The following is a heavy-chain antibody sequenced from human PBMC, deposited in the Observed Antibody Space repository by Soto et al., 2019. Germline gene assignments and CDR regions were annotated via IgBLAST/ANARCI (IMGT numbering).Heavy chain of an antibody. CDR1: GGSISSPDYY. J-gene: IGHJ5*01. V-gene: IGHV4-30-4*01. D-gene: IGHD6-13*01. Sequence: PSETLSLTCIVSGGSISSPDYYWNWIRQPPGKGLEWIGYIYYSGNTYYNPSLKSRVTISIDTSKNQFSLKLSSVTAADRAVYYCARAEDSSRWLNWFDSWGQGTLVTVS. CDR2: IYYSGNT. CDR3: ARAEDSSRWLNWFDS.